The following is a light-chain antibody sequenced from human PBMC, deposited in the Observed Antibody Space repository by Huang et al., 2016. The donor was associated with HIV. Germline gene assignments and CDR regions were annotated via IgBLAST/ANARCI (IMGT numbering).Light chain of an antibody. CDR3: LQDYNFPFT. J-gene: IGKJ2*01. V-gene: IGKV1-6*01. CDR1: EGIRND. CDR2: AAS. Sequence: AIQMTQSPSSLSASVGDRVTITCRASEGIRNDLGGYQQKPGNTPKLLIYAASSLQSGVPSRFSGSGSDTNFTLTISGLQREDFATYFCLQDYNFPFTFGQGTEVE.